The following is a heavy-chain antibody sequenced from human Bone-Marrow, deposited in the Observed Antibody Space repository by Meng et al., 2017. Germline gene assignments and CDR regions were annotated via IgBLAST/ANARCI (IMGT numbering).Heavy chain of an antibody. CDR2: IYTSGST. CDR3: ARDLLH. Sequence: VQRQGSGQGLLKPSQTLSPTCPVSGGSISSGSYYWSWIRQPAGKGLEWIGRIYTSGSTNYNPSLKSRVTISVDTSKNQFSLKLSSVTAADTAVYYCARDLLHWGQGTLVTVSS. J-gene: IGHJ4*02. CDR1: GGSISSGSYY. D-gene: IGHD5-18*01. V-gene: IGHV4-61*02.